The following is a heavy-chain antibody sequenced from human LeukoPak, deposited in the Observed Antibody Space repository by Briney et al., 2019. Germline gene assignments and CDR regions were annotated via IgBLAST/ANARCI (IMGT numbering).Heavy chain of an antibody. CDR1: GGSISTYY. CDR2: IYYSGSA. Sequence: SETLSLTCTVSGGSISTYYWSWIRQPPGKGLEWVGYIYYSGSANYNPSLKSRVTISVDTSKNQFSLKLSSVTAADTAVYYCARSYGSGNYFDYWGQGTLVTVSS. D-gene: IGHD3-10*01. V-gene: IGHV4-59*01. J-gene: IGHJ4*02. CDR3: ARSYGSGNYFDY.